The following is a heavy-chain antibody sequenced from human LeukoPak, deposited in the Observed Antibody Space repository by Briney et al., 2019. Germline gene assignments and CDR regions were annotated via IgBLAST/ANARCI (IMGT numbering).Heavy chain of an antibody. V-gene: IGHV4-39*01. D-gene: IGHD4-23*01. Sequence: SETLSLTCTVSGGSISSSSYYWGWIRQPPGKGLEWIGSIYYSGSTYYNPSLKSRVTISVDTSKNQFSLKLSSVTAADTAVYYCARHATSAVVTPMWFDYWGQGTLVTVSS. CDR2: IYYSGST. J-gene: IGHJ4*02. CDR3: ARHATSAVVTPMWFDY. CDR1: GGSISSSSYY.